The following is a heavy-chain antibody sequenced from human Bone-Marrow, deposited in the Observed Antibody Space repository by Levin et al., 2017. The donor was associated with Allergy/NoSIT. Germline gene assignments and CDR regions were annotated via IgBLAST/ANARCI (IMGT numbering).Heavy chain of an antibody. Sequence: LSLTCAASGFTFSSYSINWVRQAPGKGLEWVSSISGSGKHIYYPDSVRGRFTVSRDNGKNSLYLQMNSLRPEDTAVYYCAREFEGRAGFDPWGQGTVVTVSS. CDR2: ISGSGKHI. CDR3: AREFEGRAGFDP. V-gene: IGHV3-21*01. CDR1: GFTFSSYS. J-gene: IGHJ5*02.